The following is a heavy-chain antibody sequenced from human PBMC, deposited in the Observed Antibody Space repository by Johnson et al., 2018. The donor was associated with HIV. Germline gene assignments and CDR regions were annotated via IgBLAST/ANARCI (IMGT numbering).Heavy chain of an antibody. D-gene: IGHD6-13*01. CDR1: GFTVSSNY. Sequence: QMQLVESGGGLVQPGGSLRLSCAASGFTVSSNYMNWVRQAPGKGLEWVAVISYDANNKYYADSVKGRFTISRENSKNTLYLQMNSLRTADTAVYYCARLTGQQLVPRGGAFDIWGQGTMVTVSS. J-gene: IGHJ3*02. CDR2: ISYDANNK. V-gene: IGHV3-30*03. CDR3: ARLTGQQLVPRGGAFDI.